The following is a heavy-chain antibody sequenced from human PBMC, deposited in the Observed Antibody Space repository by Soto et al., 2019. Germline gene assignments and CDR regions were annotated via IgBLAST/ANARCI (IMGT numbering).Heavy chain of an antibody. CDR1: GFTFSSYG. CDR2: ISYDGSNK. Sequence: GGSLRLSCAASGFTFSSYGMHWVRPAPGKGLEWVAVISYDGSNKYYADSVKGRFTISRDNSKNTLYLQMNSLRAEDTAVYYCAKDQSPSCSQKDYGRDDWGQGTTVTVSS. D-gene: IGHD6-13*01. J-gene: IGHJ6*02. CDR3: AKDQSPSCSQKDYGRDD. V-gene: IGHV3-30*18.